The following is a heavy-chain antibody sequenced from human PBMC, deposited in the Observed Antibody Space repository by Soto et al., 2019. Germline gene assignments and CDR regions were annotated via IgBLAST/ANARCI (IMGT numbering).Heavy chain of an antibody. V-gene: IGHV3-72*01. CDR3: ARELMTTVTYFDS. D-gene: IGHD4-17*01. J-gene: IGHJ4*02. CDR2: TRNKANSYTT. Sequence: EVQLVESGGGLVQPGGSLRLSCAASGFTFSDHYMDWVRQAPWKGLEWVGRTRNKANSYTTEYAASVKGRFTISRDDSKNSLYLQMNSLKTEDTAVYYCARELMTTVTYFDSWGQGTLVTVSS. CDR1: GFTFSDHY.